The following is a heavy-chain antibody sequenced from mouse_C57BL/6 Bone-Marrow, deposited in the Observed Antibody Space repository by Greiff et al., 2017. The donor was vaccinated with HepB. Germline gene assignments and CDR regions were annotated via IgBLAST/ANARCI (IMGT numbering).Heavy chain of an antibody. J-gene: IGHJ4*01. D-gene: IGHD2-1*01. CDR3: AREIVYYGNYYAMDY. Sequence: VQLQQSGPELVKPGASVKISCKASGYAFSSSWMNWVKQRPGKGLEWIGGIYPGDGDTNYNGKFKGKATLTADKSSSTAYMQLSSLTSEDSAVYCCAREIVYYGNYYAMDYWGQGTSVTVSS. CDR2: IYPGDGDT. CDR1: GYAFSSSW. V-gene: IGHV1-82*01.